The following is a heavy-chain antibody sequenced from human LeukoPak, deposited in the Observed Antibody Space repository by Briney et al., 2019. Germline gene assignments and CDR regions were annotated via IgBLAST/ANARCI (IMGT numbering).Heavy chain of an antibody. Sequence: GGSLRLSCAASGFTFSSYWMSWVRQAPGKGLEWVANIKQDGSEKYYVDSVKGRFSISRDNAKNSLYLQMNSLRAEDTAVYYCARVDLEGAFDIWGQGTMVTVSS. J-gene: IGHJ3*02. D-gene: IGHD3-3*01. CDR3: ARVDLEGAFDI. CDR2: IKQDGSEK. CDR1: GFTFSSYW. V-gene: IGHV3-7*01.